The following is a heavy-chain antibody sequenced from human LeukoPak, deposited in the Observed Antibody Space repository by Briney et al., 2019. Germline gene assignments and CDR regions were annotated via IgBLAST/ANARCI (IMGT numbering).Heavy chain of an antibody. D-gene: IGHD5-12*01. Sequence: GGSLRLSCAASGFTFSSYSMNWVRQAPGKGLEWVSSISSSSSYIYYADSVKGRFTISRDNAKNSLYLQMNSLRAEDTAVYYCASHRGYSGYDTDYWGQGTLVTVSS. CDR2: ISSSSSYI. V-gene: IGHV3-21*01. CDR3: ASHRGYSGYDTDY. CDR1: GFTFSSYS. J-gene: IGHJ4*02.